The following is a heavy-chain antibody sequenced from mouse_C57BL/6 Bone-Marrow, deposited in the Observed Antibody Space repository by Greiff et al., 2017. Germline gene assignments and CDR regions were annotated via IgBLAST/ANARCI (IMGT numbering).Heavy chain of an antibody. J-gene: IGHJ4*01. CDR3: ARQGWLLYAMDY. CDR1: GFTFSDYY. CDR2: ISNGGGST. Sequence: DVKLQESGGGLVQPGGSLKLSCAASGFTFSDYYMYWVRQTPEKRLEWVAYISNGGGSTYYPDTVKGRFTISRDNAKNTLYLQMSRLKSEDTAMYYCARQGWLLYAMDYWGQGTSVTVSS. D-gene: IGHD2-3*01. V-gene: IGHV5-12*01.